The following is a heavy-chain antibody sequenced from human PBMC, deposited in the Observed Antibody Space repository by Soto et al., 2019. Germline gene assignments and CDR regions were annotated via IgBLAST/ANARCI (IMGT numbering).Heavy chain of an antibody. Sequence: EILSITSTGSGGCISSYYWSWIRQPPGKGLEWIGYIYYSGSTNYNPSIKSRVTISVDTSKNQFSLNLSSVTAADTAVYYCARDIAAAGTNWFDPWGQGTLVTVSP. D-gene: IGHD6-13*01. J-gene: IGHJ5*02. CDR1: GGCISSYY. V-gene: IGHV4-59*01. CDR2: IYYSGST. CDR3: ARDIAAAGTNWFDP.